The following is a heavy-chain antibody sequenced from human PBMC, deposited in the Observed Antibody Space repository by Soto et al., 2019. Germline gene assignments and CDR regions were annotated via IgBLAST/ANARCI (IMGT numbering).Heavy chain of an antibody. CDR3: ATSYGSGSRAFDY. J-gene: IGHJ4*02. CDR2: IIPMVDMS. Sequence: QVQLVQSGAEVKKPGSSVKVSCKASGGTFNFYTINWVRQAPGQRLEWMGRIIPMVDMSNYAQRFQGRVTITVDRSTTTAYMVLSSLGSDDTAVYYCATSYGSGSRAFDYWGQGTLVTVSS. V-gene: IGHV1-69*02. CDR1: GGTFNFYT. D-gene: IGHD3-10*01.